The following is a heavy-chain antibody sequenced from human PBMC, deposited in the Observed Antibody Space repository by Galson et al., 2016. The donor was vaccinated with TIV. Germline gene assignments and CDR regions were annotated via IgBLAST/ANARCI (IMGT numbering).Heavy chain of an antibody. D-gene: IGHD5-18*01. J-gene: IGHJ4*02. V-gene: IGHV3-23*01. CDR2: ISATGIST. CDR1: GFTFSSYI. Sequence: SLRLSCAASGFTFSSYIMSWVRQAPGKELEWVSSISATGISTYYGDSVKGRFTISRDNSKNTLSLQLNSLRAEDTAIYYCAKDRQWIPSSLDYWGQGTLVTVSS. CDR3: AKDRQWIPSSLDY.